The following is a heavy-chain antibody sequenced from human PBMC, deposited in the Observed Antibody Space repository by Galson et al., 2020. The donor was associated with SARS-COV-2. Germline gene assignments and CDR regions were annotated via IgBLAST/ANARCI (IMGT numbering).Heavy chain of an antibody. Sequence: GGSLRLSCAASGFTFSSYAMHWVRQAPGKGLEYVSAISSNGGSTYYANSVKGRFTISRDNSKNTLYLQMGSLRAEDMAVYYCARGAYSSSWYLDYWGQGTLVTVSS. V-gene: IGHV3-64*01. J-gene: IGHJ4*02. CDR2: ISSNGGST. CDR3: ARGAYSSSWYLDY. CDR1: GFTFSSYA. D-gene: IGHD6-13*01.